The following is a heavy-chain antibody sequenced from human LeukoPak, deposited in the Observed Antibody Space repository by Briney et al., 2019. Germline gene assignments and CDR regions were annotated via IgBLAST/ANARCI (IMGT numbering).Heavy chain of an antibody. J-gene: IGHJ3*02. CDR2: IYYSGST. Sequence: SETLSLTCAVYGGSFSGYYWSWIRQPPGKGLEWIGYIYYSGSTNYNPSLKSRVTISVDTSKNQFSLKLSSVTAADTAVYYCARGYSSGWYDAFDIWGQGTMVTVSS. D-gene: IGHD6-19*01. CDR1: GGSFSGYY. CDR3: ARGYSSGWYDAFDI. V-gene: IGHV4-59*01.